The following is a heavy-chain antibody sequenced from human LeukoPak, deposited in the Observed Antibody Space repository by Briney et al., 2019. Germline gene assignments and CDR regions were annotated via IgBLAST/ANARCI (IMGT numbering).Heavy chain of an antibody. D-gene: IGHD6-13*01. J-gene: IGHJ4*02. CDR1: GGSFSGYY. Sequence: PSETLSLTCAVYGGSFSGYYWSWIRQPPGKGLEWIGYIYYSGSTNYNPSLKSRVTISVDTSKNQFSLKLSSVTAADTAVYYCARVGAAAGLDYWGQGTLVTVSS. CDR3: ARVGAAAGLDY. CDR2: IYYSGST. V-gene: IGHV4-59*01.